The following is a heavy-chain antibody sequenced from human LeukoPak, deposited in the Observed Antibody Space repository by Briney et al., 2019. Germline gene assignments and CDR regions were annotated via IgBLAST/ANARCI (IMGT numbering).Heavy chain of an antibody. CDR2: VSGSGDST. V-gene: IGHV3-23*01. Sequence: GGSLRLSCAASGFTFSTYAVIWVRQAPGKGLEWVSTVSGSGDSTYYADSVKGRFTISRDNSKDTLYLQMSSVRVDDTAVYYCARDRGRYYDSRGFYWGYYFDAWGQGILVTVST. D-gene: IGHD3-22*01. CDR3: ARDRGRYYDSRGFYWGYYFDA. J-gene: IGHJ4*02. CDR1: GFTFSTYA.